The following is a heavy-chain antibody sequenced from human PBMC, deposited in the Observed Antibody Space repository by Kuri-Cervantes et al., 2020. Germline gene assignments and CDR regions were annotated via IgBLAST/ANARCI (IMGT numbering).Heavy chain of an antibody. CDR2: IKGKTDGGTT. CDR3: ARVRAYYYDY. J-gene: IGHJ4*02. Sequence: GGSLRLSCAASGFTFSNAWMSWVRQAPGKGLEWVGRIKGKTDGGTTDYAAPVKGRFTISRDDSKNSLYLQMNSLKTEDTAVYYCARVRAYYYDYWGQGTLVTVSS. CDR1: GFTFSNAW. V-gene: IGHV3-15*01.